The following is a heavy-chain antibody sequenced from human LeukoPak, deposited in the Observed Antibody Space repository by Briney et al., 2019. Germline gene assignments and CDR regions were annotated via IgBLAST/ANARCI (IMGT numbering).Heavy chain of an antibody. CDR3: ARDHNSENWGSLGG. V-gene: IGHV1-2*02. J-gene: IGHJ4*02. CDR2: INPNTGGT. D-gene: IGHD7-27*01. Sequence: ASVQVSCKASGYTFTAYYMHWVRQAPGQGLEWMGWINPNTGGTNYAQKFQGRVTITRDTSINTVYMDLSRLTSDDTALYYCARDHNSENWGSLGGWGQGTLVTVSS. CDR1: GYTFTAYY.